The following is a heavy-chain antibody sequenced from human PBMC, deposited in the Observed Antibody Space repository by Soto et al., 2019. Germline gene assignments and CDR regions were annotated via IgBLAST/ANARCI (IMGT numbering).Heavy chain of an antibody. CDR1: GFAFNNYG. J-gene: IGHJ4*02. CDR3: AREDSIIIPAVSDF. CDR2: ISKSDYT. V-gene: IGHV3-21*01. Sequence: GGSLRLSCTVSGFAFNNYGINWVRQAPGKGLEWVSSISKSDYTYYSDSVKGRFTISRDNAKNSVSLQMNTLRAEDTAVYYCAREDSIIIPAVSDFWGQGTLVTVSS. D-gene: IGHD2-2*01.